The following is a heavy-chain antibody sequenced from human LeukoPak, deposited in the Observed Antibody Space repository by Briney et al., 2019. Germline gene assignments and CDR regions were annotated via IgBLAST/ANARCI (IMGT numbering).Heavy chain of an antibody. CDR1: GFTFNNYW. CDR2: IKHDGRDK. V-gene: IGHV3-7*01. Sequence: GGSLRLSCAASGFTFNNYWMTWVRQAPGKGLEWVATIKHDGRDKHYVDSVKGRSAISRDNANNSVHLQMNSLRAEDTAVYFCARSYTASGYYYGVAYWGQGTLVSVSS. CDR3: ARSYTASGYYYGVAY. J-gene: IGHJ4*02. D-gene: IGHD3-22*01.